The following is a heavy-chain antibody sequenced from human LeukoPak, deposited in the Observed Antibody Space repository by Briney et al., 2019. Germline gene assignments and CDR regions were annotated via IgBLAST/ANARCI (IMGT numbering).Heavy chain of an antibody. CDR3: ATPLYGSGSYGFDY. V-gene: IGHV4-34*01. D-gene: IGHD3-10*01. CDR1: GGSFSGYY. CDR2: IDHSGST. J-gene: IGHJ4*02. Sequence: SETLSLTCAVYGGSFSGYYWSWIRQPPGKGLEWIGEIDHSGSTNYNPSLKSRVTISVDTSKNQFSLKLSSVTAADTAVYYCATPLYGSGSYGFDYWGQGTLVTVSS.